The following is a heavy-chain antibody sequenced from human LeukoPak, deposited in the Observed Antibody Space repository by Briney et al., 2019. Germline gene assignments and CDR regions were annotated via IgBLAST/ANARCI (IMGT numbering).Heavy chain of an antibody. CDR3: ARDLSDFAGLWLDYYYYGMDV. CDR2: INPSGGST. CDR1: GYTFTSYY. J-gene: IGHJ6*02. D-gene: IGHD3-3*01. V-gene: IGHV1-46*01. Sequence: ASVKVSCKASGYTFTSYYMHWVRQAPGQGLEWMGIINPSGGSTSYAQKFQGRVTMTRDTSTSTVYMELRSLRSDDTAVYYCARDLSDFAGLWLDYYYYGMDVWGQGTTVTVSS.